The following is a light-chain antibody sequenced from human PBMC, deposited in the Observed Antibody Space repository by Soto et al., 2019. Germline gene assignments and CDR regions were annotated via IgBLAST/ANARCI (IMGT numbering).Light chain of an antibody. Sequence: EIVMTQSPATLSVSPGERATLSCRASQSVSSNLAWYQQKPGQAPRLLIYGASTRATGIPARFSGSGSGTEFTLTISSLQSEDFAVYDCQQYNNWPLSCGQGTKVEIK. CDR1: QSVSSN. CDR3: QQYNNWPLS. V-gene: IGKV3-15*01. J-gene: IGKJ1*01. CDR2: GAS.